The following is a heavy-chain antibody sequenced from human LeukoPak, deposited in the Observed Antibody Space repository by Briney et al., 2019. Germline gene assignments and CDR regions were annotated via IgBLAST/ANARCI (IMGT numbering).Heavy chain of an antibody. J-gene: IGHJ4*02. D-gene: IGHD3-10*01. Sequence: GGSLRLSCAASGFTFSGYGMHWVRQAPGKGLEWVAVIWYDGSNKYYADSVKGRFTISRDNSKNTLYLQMNSLRAEDTAVYYCAGNYGPYYFDYWGQGTLVTVSS. CDR2: IWYDGSNK. V-gene: IGHV3-33*08. CDR3: AGNYGPYYFDY. CDR1: GFTFSGYG.